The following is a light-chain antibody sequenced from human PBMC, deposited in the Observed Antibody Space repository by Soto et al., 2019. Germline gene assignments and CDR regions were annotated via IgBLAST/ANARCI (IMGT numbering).Light chain of an antibody. V-gene: IGLV2-14*01. Sequence: QSVLTQPASVSGYPGQSITISCTGTSSDVGGYNYVSWYQQHPGKAPKLMIYDVSNRPSGVSNRFSGSKSGNTASLTISGLQAEDEADYYCSSYTSSSTVFGGGTQLTVL. CDR2: DVS. J-gene: IGLJ7*01. CDR1: SSDVGGYNY. CDR3: SSYTSSSTV.